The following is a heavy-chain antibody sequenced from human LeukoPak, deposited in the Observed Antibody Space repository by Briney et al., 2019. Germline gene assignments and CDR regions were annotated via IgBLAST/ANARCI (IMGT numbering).Heavy chain of an antibody. D-gene: IGHD4-17*01. CDR3: ARHKDYGVDHAFDI. CDR1: GYSFTNYW. J-gene: IGHJ3*02. V-gene: IGHV5-51*01. Sequence: GESLKISCKGSGYSFTNYWIGWVRQIPGTGLEWMGIIYPGDSDTIYNPSFQGQVTISVDKSITTAYLQWSSLKASGTAMYYCARHKDYGVDHAFDIWGQGTMVTVSS. CDR2: IYPGDSDT.